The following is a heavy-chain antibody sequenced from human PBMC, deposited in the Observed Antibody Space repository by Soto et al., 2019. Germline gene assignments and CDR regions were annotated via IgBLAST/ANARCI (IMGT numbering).Heavy chain of an antibody. CDR2: INTDGSAA. V-gene: IGHV3-7*01. D-gene: IGHD3-3*01. CDR3: ARGGAHFSESEY. CDR1: GFTFRNYW. Sequence: EVQLVESGGGLVQPGGSLRLSCAASGFTFRNYWMTWVRQAPGKGLEWLANINTDGSAAYHVDSVRGRFTISRDTAKNSLFLEMNSLRVEDTAVYFCARGGAHFSESEYWGQGTLVTVSS. J-gene: IGHJ4*02.